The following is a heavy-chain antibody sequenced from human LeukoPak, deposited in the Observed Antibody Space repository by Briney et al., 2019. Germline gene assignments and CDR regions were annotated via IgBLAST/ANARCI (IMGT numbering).Heavy chain of an antibody. J-gene: IGHJ6*03. Sequence: PGGSLRLSCAASGFTFSSYAMHWVRQAPGKGLEWVAVISYDGSNKYYADSVKGRFTISRDNSKNTLYLQMNSLRAEDTAVYYCARNGDYYYYYMDVWGKGTTVTVSS. CDR1: GFTFSSYA. CDR2: ISYDGSNK. V-gene: IGHV3-30*04. D-gene: IGHD4-17*01. CDR3: ARNGDYYYYYMDV.